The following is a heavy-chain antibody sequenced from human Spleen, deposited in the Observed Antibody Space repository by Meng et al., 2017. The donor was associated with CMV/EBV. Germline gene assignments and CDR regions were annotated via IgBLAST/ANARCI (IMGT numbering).Heavy chain of an antibody. D-gene: IGHD3-22*01. CDR3: ARDLSYYYDSAGYYFDY. CDR2: INPGGGGS. J-gene: IGHJ4*02. V-gene: IGHV1-46*01. CDR1: YTFTTYY. Sequence: YTFTTYYIHWVRQAPGQGLEWMGVINPGGGGSTFAQNFQGRVTMTSVTSTGTVYLDLSNLRSQDTAVYFCARDLSYYYDSAGYYFDYWGQGTLVTVSS.